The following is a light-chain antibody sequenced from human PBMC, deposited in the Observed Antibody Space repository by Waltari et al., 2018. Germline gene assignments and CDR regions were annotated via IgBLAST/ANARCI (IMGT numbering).Light chain of an antibody. J-gene: IGLJ2*01. V-gene: IGLV2-14*03. CDR1: SSDVGGYNY. CDR2: DVS. Sequence: QSALTQPASVSGSPGQSITISCTGTSSDVGGYNYVSWYQKHPGKAPKLLIYDVSNRPSGGSTRFSASKSGNTASLIISGLQAEDEAYYYCSSYTSSTTLLLIFGGGTKLTVL. CDR3: SSYTSSTTLLLI.